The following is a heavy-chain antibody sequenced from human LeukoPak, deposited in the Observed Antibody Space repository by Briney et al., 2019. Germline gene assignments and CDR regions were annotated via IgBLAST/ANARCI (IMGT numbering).Heavy chain of an antibody. V-gene: IGHV1-69*13. CDR3: ASLTKEHTTAMATGDYYYYGMDV. J-gene: IGHJ6*02. CDR1: GGTFSSYA. CDR2: IIPIVGTA. D-gene: IGHD5-18*01. Sequence: GASVKVSCKASGGTFSSYAISWVRQAPGQGLKWMGGIIPIVGTANNAQKFQGRVTITADESTSTAYMELSSLRSEDTAVYYCASLTKEHTTAMATGDYYYYGMDVWGQGTTVTVSS.